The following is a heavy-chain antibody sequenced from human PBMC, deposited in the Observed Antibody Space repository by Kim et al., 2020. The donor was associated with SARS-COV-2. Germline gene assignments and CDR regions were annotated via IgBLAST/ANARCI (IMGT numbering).Heavy chain of an antibody. CDR3: ARGDLVLRFFEGIFDY. J-gene: IGHJ4*02. Sequence: KFQGRVTMTRDTSISTAYMELSRLRSDDTAVYYCARGDLVLRFFEGIFDYWGQGTLVTVSS. V-gene: IGHV1-2*02. D-gene: IGHD3-3*01.